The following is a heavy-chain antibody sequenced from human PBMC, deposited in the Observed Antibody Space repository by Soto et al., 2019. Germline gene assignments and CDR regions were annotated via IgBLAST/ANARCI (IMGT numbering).Heavy chain of an antibody. J-gene: IGHJ3*02. CDR1: GFTFRQYA. D-gene: IGHD6-19*01. Sequence: AGSMGLACAASGFTFRQYAMDWVRQAPGTGLVWVAGINGEGNIKCYADSVKGRFTISRDNAKNTLYLQMNSLRAEDAAVYYCTRGGAVAAVDIWGQGTMVTVSS. CDR2: INGEGNIK. CDR3: TRGGAVAAVDI. V-gene: IGHV3-74*01.